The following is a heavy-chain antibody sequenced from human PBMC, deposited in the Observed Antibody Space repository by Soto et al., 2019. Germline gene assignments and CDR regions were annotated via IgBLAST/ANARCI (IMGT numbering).Heavy chain of an antibody. CDR2: IYVTGAV. J-gene: IGHJ5*02. Sequence: PAETLSFTCSVSVAALKIGNYYWSWIRQVPGKGLEWIGHIYVTGAVEYNPSLRDRITISQDTSERQFSLKLRLVTAADTAVYYCARLRIATNNYKWFDPWGQGTMVTVSS. D-gene: IGHD2-21*01. CDR1: VAALKIGNYY. V-gene: IGHV4-31*03. CDR3: ARLRIATNNYKWFDP.